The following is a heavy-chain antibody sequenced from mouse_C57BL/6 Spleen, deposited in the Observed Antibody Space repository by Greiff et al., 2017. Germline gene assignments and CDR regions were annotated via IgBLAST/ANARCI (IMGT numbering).Heavy chain of an antibody. J-gene: IGHJ2*01. V-gene: IGHV1-19*01. CDR3: ARANWDLDY. D-gene: IGHD4-1*01. Sequence: VQLQQSGPVLVKPGASVKMSCKASGYTFTDYYMNWVKQSHGKSLEWIGVINPYNGGTSYNQKFKGKATLTVDKSSSTAYMELNSLTSEDSAVYYCARANWDLDYWGQGTTLTVSS. CDR2: INPYNGGT. CDR1: GYTFTDYY.